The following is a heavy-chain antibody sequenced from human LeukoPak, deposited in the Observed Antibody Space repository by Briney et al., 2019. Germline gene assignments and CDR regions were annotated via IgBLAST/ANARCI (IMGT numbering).Heavy chain of an antibody. J-gene: IGHJ5*02. CDR3: AKFTREYCSSSSCPNWFGR. CDR2: ISASGGTT. V-gene: IGHV3-23*01. Sequence: GGSLRLSCAASGFTFSSCWMHWVRQDPGKGLEWVSAISASGGTTYYADSVKGRFTISRDNSKNILYLQMNSLSVEDTAIYYCAKFTREYCSSSSCPNWFGRWGKGTLVTVSS. CDR1: GFTFSSCW. D-gene: IGHD2-15*01.